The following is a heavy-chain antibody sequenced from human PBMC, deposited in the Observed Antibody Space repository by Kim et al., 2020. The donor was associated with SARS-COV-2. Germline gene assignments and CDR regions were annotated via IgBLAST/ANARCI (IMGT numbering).Heavy chain of an antibody. V-gene: IGHV3-21*04. CDR2: ISSSSSYI. Sequence: GGSPRLSCAASGFTFSSYSMNWVRQAPGKGLEWVSSISSSSSYIYYADSVKGRFTISRDNAKNSLYLQMNSLRAEDTAVYYCARVTSEIVVVITGHVAFDIWGQGTMVTVSS. CDR3: ARVTSEIVVVITGHVAFDI. D-gene: IGHD3-22*01. CDR1: GFTFSSYS. J-gene: IGHJ3*02.